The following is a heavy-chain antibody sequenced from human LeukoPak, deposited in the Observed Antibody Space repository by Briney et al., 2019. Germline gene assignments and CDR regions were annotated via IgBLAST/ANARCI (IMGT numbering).Heavy chain of an antibody. J-gene: IGHJ4*02. Sequence: PGGSLRLSCAASGFTFSGYAMTWVRQAPGKWLEWVSTIINSGATTYYADSVKGRFTISRDNSKNTLDLQMNSLRAEDTAAYYCAKDIHGDYGGLDYWGQGTLVTVSS. CDR1: GFTFSGYA. CDR2: IINSGATT. CDR3: AKDIHGDYGGLDY. D-gene: IGHD4-17*01. V-gene: IGHV3-23*01.